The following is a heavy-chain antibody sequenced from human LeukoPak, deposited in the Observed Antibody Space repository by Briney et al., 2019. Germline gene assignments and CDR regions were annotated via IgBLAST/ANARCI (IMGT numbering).Heavy chain of an antibody. V-gene: IGHV3-9*03. J-gene: IGHJ3*02. CDR3: AKEGTVGATAAFDI. CDR1: GFTFGDCG. D-gene: IGHD1-26*01. Sequence: PGGSLRLSCAASGFTFGDCGMSWVRQAPGKGLEWVSGISWNSGSIGYADSVKGRFTISRDNAKNSLYLQMNSLRAEDMALYYCAKEGTVGATAAFDIWGQGTMVTVSS. CDR2: ISWNSGSI.